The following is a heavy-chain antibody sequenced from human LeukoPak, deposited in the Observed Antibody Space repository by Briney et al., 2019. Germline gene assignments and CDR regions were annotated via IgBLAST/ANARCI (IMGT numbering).Heavy chain of an antibody. Sequence: GASVKVSCKASGGTFSSYAISWVRQAPGQGLEWMGRIIPILGIANYAQKFQGRVTITADESTSTAYMELSSLRSEDTAVYYCAGDGAYCGGDCYRFDYWGQGTLVTVSS. D-gene: IGHD2-21*01. J-gene: IGHJ4*02. CDR1: GGTFSSYA. CDR2: IIPILGIA. V-gene: IGHV1-69*04. CDR3: AGDGAYCGGDCYRFDY.